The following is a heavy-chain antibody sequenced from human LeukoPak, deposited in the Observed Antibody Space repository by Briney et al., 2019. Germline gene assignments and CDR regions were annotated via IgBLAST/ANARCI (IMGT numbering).Heavy chain of an antibody. CDR2: TYYSGST. D-gene: IGHD1-26*01. CDR1: GGSISSYY. J-gene: IGHJ4*02. V-gene: IGHV4-59*01. CDR3: ARGVAAIDY. Sequence: PSETLSLTCTVSGGSISSYYWSWIRQPPGKGLEWIGYTYYSGSTNYNPSLKSRVTISVDTSKNQFSLKLSSVTAADTAVNYCARGVAAIDYWGQGTLVTVSS.